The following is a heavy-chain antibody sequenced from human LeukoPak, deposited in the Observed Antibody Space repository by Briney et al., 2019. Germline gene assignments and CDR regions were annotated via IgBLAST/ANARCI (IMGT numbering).Heavy chain of an antibody. CDR2: TYYRSKWYN. D-gene: IGHD2-2*01. J-gene: IGHJ4*02. Sequence: SQTLSLTCAISGDSVSSNSAAWNWIRQSPSRGLEWLGRTYYRSKWYNDYAVSVKSRITINPDTSKNQFSLKLSSVTAADTAVYYCARRSYQLLPFDYWGQGTLVTVSS. V-gene: IGHV6-1*01. CDR3: ARRSYQLLPFDY. CDR1: GDSVSSNSAA.